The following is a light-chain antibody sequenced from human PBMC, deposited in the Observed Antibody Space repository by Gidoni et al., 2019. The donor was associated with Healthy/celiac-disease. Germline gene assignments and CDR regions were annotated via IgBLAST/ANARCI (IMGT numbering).Light chain of an antibody. CDR3: CSYAGSSNV. Sequence: QSALTHPASVSEAPGQSITISCTGTSSDVGSYNLVSWYQQHPGKAPKLMIYEGSKRPSGVSNRFSGSKSGNTASLTISGLQAEDEADYYCCSYAGSSNVFGGGTKLTVL. CDR1: SSDVGSYNL. J-gene: IGLJ2*01. V-gene: IGLV2-23*01. CDR2: EGS.